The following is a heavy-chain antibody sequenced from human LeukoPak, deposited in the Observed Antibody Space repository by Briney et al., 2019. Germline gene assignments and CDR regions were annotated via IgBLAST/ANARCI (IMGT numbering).Heavy chain of an antibody. CDR1: AFTFSSDA. CDR3: AKARYSGYAFDAFDM. D-gene: IGHD5-12*01. J-gene: IGHJ3*02. Sequence: AGGCLRLSCAAAAFTFSSDAMNWVRQPPRNGPEWVSVISGGGGTTFYGDTVKGRFTISRDNSKNTQYLQMNSLRAEDTAVDYCAKARYSGYAFDAFDMWGQGTMVSVSS. V-gene: IGHV3-23*01. CDR2: ISGGGGTT.